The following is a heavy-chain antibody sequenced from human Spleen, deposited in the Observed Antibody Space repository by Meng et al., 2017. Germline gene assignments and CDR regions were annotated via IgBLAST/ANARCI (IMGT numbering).Heavy chain of an antibody. CDR2: IYSGGTT. Sequence: GGSLRLSCAASGFSVSSIYMSWVRQAPGKGPEWVSVIYSGGTTYYADSVKGRFTISRDNSKNTLYLQMNSLRAEDTAVYYCASALVGATDGGYWGQGTRVTGAS. CDR1: GFSVSSIY. CDR3: ASALVGATDGGY. D-gene: IGHD1-26*01. J-gene: IGHJ4*02. V-gene: IGHV3-53*01.